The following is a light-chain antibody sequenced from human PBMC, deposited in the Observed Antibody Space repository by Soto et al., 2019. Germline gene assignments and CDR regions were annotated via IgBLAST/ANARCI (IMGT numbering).Light chain of an antibody. CDR2: AAS. J-gene: IGKJ1*01. CDR1: QGISDY. V-gene: IGKV1-27*01. Sequence: DIQMTQSPSSLSACVGDRVTITCRASQGISDYLAWFQQKPGKVPKLLIFAASTLQSGVPSRFSGSGSGTDFTLTINSLQPEDVATYYCQKYNSVPWTFGQGTKVEIK. CDR3: QKYNSVPWT.